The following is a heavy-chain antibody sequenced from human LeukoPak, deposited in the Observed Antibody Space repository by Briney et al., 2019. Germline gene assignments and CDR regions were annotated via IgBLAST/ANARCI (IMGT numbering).Heavy chain of an antibody. J-gene: IGHJ4*02. CDR3: AKRSDGGVHFDY. V-gene: IGHV3-23*01. D-gene: IGHD3-16*01. CDR1: GFTFSSYA. CDR2: ISGSGGST. Sequence: GGSLRLSCAASGFTFSSYAMSWVRQAPGKGLEWVSAISGSGGSTYYADSVKGRFTISRDNPKNTLYLQMNSLRAEDTAVYYCAKRSDGGVHFDYWGQGTLVTVSS.